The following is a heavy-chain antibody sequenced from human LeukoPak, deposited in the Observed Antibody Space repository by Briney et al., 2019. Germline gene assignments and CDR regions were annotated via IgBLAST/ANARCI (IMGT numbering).Heavy chain of an antibody. D-gene: IGHD3-10*02. Sequence: GGSLRLSCAASGFTVSSYEMNWVRQAQGKGLEWVSYISSSGSTIYYADSVKGRFTISRDNAKNSLYLQMNSLRAEDTAVYYCAELGITMIGGVWGKGTTVTISS. CDR3: AELGITMIGGV. J-gene: IGHJ6*04. V-gene: IGHV3-48*03. CDR2: ISSSGSTI. CDR1: GFTVSSYE.